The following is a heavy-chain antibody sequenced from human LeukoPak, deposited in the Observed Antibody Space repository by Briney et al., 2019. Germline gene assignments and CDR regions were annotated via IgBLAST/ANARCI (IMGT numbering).Heavy chain of an antibody. D-gene: IGHD3-16*01. J-gene: IGHJ3*02. Sequence: SETLSLTCTVSGGSISSRNYYWGWIRQPPGKGLEWIGTIYYSGRTYYNPSLKSRVTISVDTSKNQFSLKLSSVTAADTAVYYCARVAMLDDSFDIWGQETMVTVSS. V-gene: IGHV4-39*07. CDR2: IYYSGRT. CDR1: GGSISSRNYY. CDR3: ARVAMLDDSFDI.